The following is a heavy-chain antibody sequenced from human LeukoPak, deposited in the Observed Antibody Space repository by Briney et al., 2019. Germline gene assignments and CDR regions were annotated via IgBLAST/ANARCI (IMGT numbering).Heavy chain of an antibody. CDR1: GGSIINYY. V-gene: IGHV4-59*01. CDR3: ARDLIGSGFDY. CDR2: IYYSGST. D-gene: IGHD3-22*01. J-gene: IGHJ4*02. Sequence: SETLSLTCTVSGGSIINYYWSWIRQPPGKGLEWIGYIYYSGSTSYNPSLKSRFTISVDTSKNQFSLKLTSVTAADTALYYCARDLIGSGFDYWGQGTLVTVSS.